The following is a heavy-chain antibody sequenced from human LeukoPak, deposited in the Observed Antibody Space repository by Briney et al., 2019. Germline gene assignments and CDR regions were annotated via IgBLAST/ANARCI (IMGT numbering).Heavy chain of an antibody. CDR3: AREPWGDSSGYSFLPFDY. CDR1: GYSVSSGYY. J-gene: IGHJ4*02. D-gene: IGHD3-22*01. CDR2: MYHSGDT. Sequence: SETLSLTCTVSGYSVSSGYYWGWIRQPPGKGLEWIGSMYHSGDTYYNPSLKSRVTISVDTSKNQFSLKLSSVTAADTAVYYCAREPWGDSSGYSFLPFDYWGQGTLVTVSS. V-gene: IGHV4-38-2*02.